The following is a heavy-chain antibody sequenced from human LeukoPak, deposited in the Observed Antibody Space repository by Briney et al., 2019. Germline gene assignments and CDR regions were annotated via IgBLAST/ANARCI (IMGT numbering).Heavy chain of an antibody. Sequence: SETLSLTCTVSGGSISSGSYYWSWIRQPAGKGLEWIGRISTSGSPNYNPSLKSRVTMSVDTSNNQFSLKLTSVTAADTAIYYCARVHRRGFGEIFIDYWGQGTLVTVSS. CDR3: ARVHRRGFGEIFIDY. CDR2: ISTSGSP. V-gene: IGHV4-61*02. CDR1: GGSISSGSYY. D-gene: IGHD3-10*01. J-gene: IGHJ4*02.